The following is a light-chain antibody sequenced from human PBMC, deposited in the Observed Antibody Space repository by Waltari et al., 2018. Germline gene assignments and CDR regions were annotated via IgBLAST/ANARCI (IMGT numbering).Light chain of an antibody. J-gene: IGLJ3*02. CDR1: SSDVGVYHF. Sequence: QSALTHPPSASGSPGQSVTISCTGTSSDVGVYHFVSWYQHHPAKAPKFMIYEVSKRPSGVPDRFSGSKSGNTASLTVSGLQAEDEADYYCSSYAGSNTWVFGGGTKLTVL. V-gene: IGLV2-8*01. CDR3: SSYAGSNTWV. CDR2: EVS.